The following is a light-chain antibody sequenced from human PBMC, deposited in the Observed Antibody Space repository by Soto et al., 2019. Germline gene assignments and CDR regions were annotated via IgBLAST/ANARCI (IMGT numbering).Light chain of an antibody. V-gene: IGKV3-20*01. CDR1: QSVSSSY. CDR3: QQYNNRPLT. J-gene: IGKJ4*01. CDR2: GAS. Sequence: IVLTQSPGTLSLSPGERATLSCRASQSVSSSYLAWYQQKPGQAPRLLIYGASSRATGIPDRFSGVVSGTDFTLTISRLEPEDCAVYYCQQYNNRPLTFGGGAKVDI.